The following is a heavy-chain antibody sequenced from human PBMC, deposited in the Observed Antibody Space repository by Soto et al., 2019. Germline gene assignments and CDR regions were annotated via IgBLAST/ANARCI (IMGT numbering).Heavy chain of an antibody. CDR3: ARMSSSWYHYYGMDV. J-gene: IGHJ6*02. D-gene: IGHD6-13*01. CDR1: GGSISSGGYY. CDR2: IYYSGST. V-gene: IGHV4-31*03. Sequence: QVQLQESGPGLVKPSQTLSLTCTVSGGSISSGGYYWSWIRQHPGKGLEWIGYIYYSGSTYYNPSLKSRVTISVDTSKNQFSLKLSPVTAADTAVYYCARMSSSWYHYYGMDVWGQGTTVTVSS.